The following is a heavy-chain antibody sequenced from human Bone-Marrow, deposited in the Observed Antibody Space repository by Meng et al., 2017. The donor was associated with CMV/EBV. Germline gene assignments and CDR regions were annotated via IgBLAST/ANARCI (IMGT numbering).Heavy chain of an antibody. D-gene: IGHD2-2*01. Sequence: GESLKISCAASGFTFSSYGMHWVRQAPGKGLEWVAFIRYDGSNKYYADSVKGRFTISRDNSKNTLYLQMNSLRAEDTAVYYCARDYAGYCSSTSCYDIYGMDVWGQGTTVTVSS. CDR3: ARDYAGYCSSTSCYDIYGMDV. V-gene: IGHV3-30*02. CDR2: IRYDGSNK. CDR1: GFTFSSYG. J-gene: IGHJ6*02.